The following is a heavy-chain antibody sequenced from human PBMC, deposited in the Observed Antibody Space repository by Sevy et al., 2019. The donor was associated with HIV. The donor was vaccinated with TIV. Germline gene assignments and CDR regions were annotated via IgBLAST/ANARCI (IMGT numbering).Heavy chain of an antibody. Sequence: GGSQRLSCAASGFTFAKYSMSWVRQAPGKGLEWVSTFSFGCGRINYADSVKGRFTISRDDSKNTLFLQVNSLRAEDTATYFCAREGCTHPHDYWGQGTLVTVSS. CDR3: AREGCTHPHDY. V-gene: IGHV3-23*01. J-gene: IGHJ4*02. D-gene: IGHD2-8*01. CDR2: FSFGCGRI. CDR1: GFTFAKYS.